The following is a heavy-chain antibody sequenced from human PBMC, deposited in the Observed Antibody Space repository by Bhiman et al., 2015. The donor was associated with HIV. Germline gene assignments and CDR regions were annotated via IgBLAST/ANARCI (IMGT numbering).Heavy chain of an antibody. CDR3: AKDSRMIVVVHGAFDI. CDR1: GFTFSSYS. Sequence: EVQLVESGGGLVKPGGSLRLSCAASGFTFSSYSVNWVRQAPGKGLEWVSSISSSSSYIYYADSVKGRFTISRDNAKNSLDLQMNSLRAEDTALYYCAKDSRMIVVVHGAFDIWGQGTMVTVSS. V-gene: IGHV3-21*04. CDR2: ISSSSSYI. D-gene: IGHD3-22*01. J-gene: IGHJ3*02.